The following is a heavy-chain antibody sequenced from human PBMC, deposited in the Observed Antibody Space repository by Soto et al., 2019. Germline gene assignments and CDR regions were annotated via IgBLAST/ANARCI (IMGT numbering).Heavy chain of an antibody. D-gene: IGHD2-2*02. J-gene: IGHJ4*02. V-gene: IGHV3-30-3*01. Sequence: GGSLRLSCAASGFTFSSYAMHWVRQAPGKGLEWVAVISYDGSNKYYADSVKGRFTISRDNSKNTLYLQMNSLRAEDTAVYYCARQYCSSTSCYTRSLDYWGQGTLVTVSS. CDR1: GFTFSSYA. CDR2: ISYDGSNK. CDR3: ARQYCSSTSCYTRSLDY.